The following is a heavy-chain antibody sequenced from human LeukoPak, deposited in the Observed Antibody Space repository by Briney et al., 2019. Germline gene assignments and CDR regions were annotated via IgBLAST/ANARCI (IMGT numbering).Heavy chain of an antibody. D-gene: IGHD5-18*01. Sequence: GGSLRLSCAASGFTFSTYAMSWVRQAPGRGLEWVSGISGSGGGTDYADSVKGRLTISRDNSKNTLSLQMNSLRAEDTALYYCAKSGGYSYGHFDYWGQGTLVTVSP. CDR3: AKSGGYSYGHFDY. CDR2: ISGSGGGT. CDR1: GFTFSTYA. J-gene: IGHJ4*02. V-gene: IGHV3-23*01.